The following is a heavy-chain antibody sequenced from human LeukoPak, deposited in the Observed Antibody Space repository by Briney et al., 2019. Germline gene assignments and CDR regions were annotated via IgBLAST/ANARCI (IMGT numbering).Heavy chain of an antibody. CDR1: GFTFSSYW. CDR3: ARDGNYDSSGYYTL. V-gene: IGHV3-74*01. J-gene: IGHJ4*02. CDR2: INTDGSST. Sequence: PGGSLRLSCAASGFTFSSYWMHWVRQAPGKGLVWVSRINTDGSSTSYADSVKGRFTISRDNAKNTLYLQMNSLRVEDTAVYYCARDGNYDSSGYYTLWGQGTLVTVSS. D-gene: IGHD3-22*01.